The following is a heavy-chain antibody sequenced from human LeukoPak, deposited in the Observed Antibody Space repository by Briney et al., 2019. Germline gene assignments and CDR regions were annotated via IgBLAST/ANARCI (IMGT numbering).Heavy chain of an antibody. CDR1: DGSISSSNW. V-gene: IGHV4-4*02. D-gene: IGHD6-19*01. CDR3: ASRKWLGYYFDY. CDR2: IHHSGST. J-gene: IGHJ4*02. Sequence: SETLSLTCSVSDGSISSSNWWSWVRQPPGKGLEWIGEIHHSGSTNYNPSLKSRVTMSADTSKNQFSLKLSSVTAADTAVYYCASRKWLGYYFDYWGQGTLVTVSS.